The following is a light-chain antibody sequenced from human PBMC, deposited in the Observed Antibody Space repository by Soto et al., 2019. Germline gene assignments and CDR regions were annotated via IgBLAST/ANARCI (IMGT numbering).Light chain of an antibody. CDR1: QTVSGN. V-gene: IGKV3-15*01. CDR2: GTS. J-gene: IGKJ4*01. Sequence: EIVMTQSPATLSVCPGEGATLSCRASQTVSGNLAWYQQKPGQAPRLLIYGTSTRATGIPARFSGSGSGTEFTLTISSLQSEDFAVYYCHQYNNWPLTFGGGTKVEIK. CDR3: HQYNNWPLT.